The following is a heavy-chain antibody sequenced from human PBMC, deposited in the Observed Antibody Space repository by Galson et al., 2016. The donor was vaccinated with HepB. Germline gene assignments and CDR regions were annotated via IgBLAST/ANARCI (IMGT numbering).Heavy chain of an antibody. CDR3: ARSMIPYGSQNYNFDAFDI. D-gene: IGHD3-10*01. CDR1: GYTFSSYS. CDR2: INTNTGNP. Sequence: SVKVSCKASGYTFSSYSMNWVRQAPGQGLEWMGWINTNTGNPAYAQDFTGRFVLSLDTSVSTAYLQISGPKAEDTAVYYCARSMIPYGSQNYNFDAFDIWGHGTMVTVSS. V-gene: IGHV7-4-1*02. J-gene: IGHJ3*02.